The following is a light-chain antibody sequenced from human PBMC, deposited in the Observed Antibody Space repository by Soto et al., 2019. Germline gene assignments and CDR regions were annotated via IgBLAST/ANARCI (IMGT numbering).Light chain of an antibody. V-gene: IGKV1-39*01. Sequence: DIQMTQSPSSLSASVGDRVTITCRASQSISSYLNWYQQKPGKAPKLLIYAASSLQSGVPSRFSGSGSGTHFTLTISSLQPEDVATYYCQQSYSTPSFGQGTRLEIK. J-gene: IGKJ5*01. CDR2: AAS. CDR1: QSISSY. CDR3: QQSYSTPS.